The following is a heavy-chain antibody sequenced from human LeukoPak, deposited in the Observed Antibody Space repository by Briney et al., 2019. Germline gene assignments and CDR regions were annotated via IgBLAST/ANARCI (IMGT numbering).Heavy chain of an antibody. D-gene: IGHD3/OR15-3a*01. CDR2: IIPIFGTA. Sequence: VASVTVSCKASGGTFSSYAISWVRQAPGQGLEWMEGIIPIFGTANYAQKFQGRVTITADESTSTAYMELSSLRSEDTAVYYCARDPLDRRFYYYGMDVWGQGTTVTVSS. J-gene: IGHJ6*02. CDR1: GGTFSSYA. V-gene: IGHV1-69*13. CDR3: ARDPLDRRFYYYGMDV.